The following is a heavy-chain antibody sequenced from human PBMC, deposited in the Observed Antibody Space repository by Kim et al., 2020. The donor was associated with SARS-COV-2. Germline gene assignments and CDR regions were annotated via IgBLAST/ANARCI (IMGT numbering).Heavy chain of an antibody. CDR3: ARDSSGSFFYFDD. CDR1: GYTFIGYY. D-gene: IGHD3-22*01. J-gene: IGHJ4*02. Sequence: ASVKVSCKASGYTFIGYYLHWVRQAPGQGLEWMGKINPNGGSTNYAQKFEGRVTMTRDTATSTVYMELSSLRSEDTAVYYCARDSSGSFFYFDDWGQGTLVTVSS. CDR2: INPNGGST. V-gene: IGHV1-46*01.